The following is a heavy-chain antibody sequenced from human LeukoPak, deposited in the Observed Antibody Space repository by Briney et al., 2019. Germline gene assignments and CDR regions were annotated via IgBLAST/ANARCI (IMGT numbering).Heavy chain of an antibody. V-gene: IGHV3-48*04. Sequence: SGGSLRLSCAASGFTFDNYGMGWVRQAPGKGLEWVSYISSSSSTIYYADSVKGRFTISRDNAKNSLYLQMNSLRAEDTAVYYCARKIYDFWSGYYISAQYYYYYMDVWGKGTTVTVSS. J-gene: IGHJ6*03. CDR3: ARKIYDFWSGYYISAQYYYYYMDV. D-gene: IGHD3-3*01. CDR1: GFTFDNYG. CDR2: ISSSSSTI.